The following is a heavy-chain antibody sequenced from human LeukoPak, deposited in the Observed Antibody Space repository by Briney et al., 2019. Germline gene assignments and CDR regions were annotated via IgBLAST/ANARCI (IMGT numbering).Heavy chain of an antibody. CDR2: ISYDGSNK. CDR3: ARDPRYYYDSSGYDFYFDY. Sequence: GRSLRLSCAASGFTFSSYAMHWVRQAPGKGLEWVAVISYDGSNKYYADSVKGRFTISRDNSRNTLYLQMNSLRAEDTAVYYCARDPRYYYDSSGYDFYFDYWGQGTLDTVSS. V-gene: IGHV3-30-3*01. CDR1: GFTFSSYA. J-gene: IGHJ4*02. D-gene: IGHD3-22*01.